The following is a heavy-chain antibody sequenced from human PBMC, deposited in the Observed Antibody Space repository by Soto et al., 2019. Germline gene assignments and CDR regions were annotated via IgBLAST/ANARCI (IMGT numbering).Heavy chain of an antibody. D-gene: IGHD2-15*01. J-gene: IGHJ6*02. CDR2: TNPSGGST. Sequence: ASVKVSCKASGYTFTSYYMHWVRQAPGQGLEWMGITNPSGGSTSYAQKFQGRVTMTRDTSTSTVYMELSSLRSEDTAVYYCARDYVDXSGGSCYSDYYYYGMDVWGQGTTVTVSS. CDR3: ARDYVDXSGGSCYSDYYYYGMDV. CDR1: GYTFTSYY. V-gene: IGHV1-46*01.